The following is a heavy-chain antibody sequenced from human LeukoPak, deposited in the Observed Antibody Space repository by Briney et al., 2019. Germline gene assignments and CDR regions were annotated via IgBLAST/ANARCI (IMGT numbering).Heavy chain of an antibody. CDR1: GGTFSSYA. CDR3: ARYLVGASHFDI. D-gene: IGHD1-26*01. CDR2: ITPIFGTA. V-gene: IGHV1-69*05. Sequence: ASVKVSCKASGGTFSSYAISWVRQAPGQGLEWMGRITPIFGTANYAQKFQGRVTITTDESTSTAYMELSSLRSEDTAVYYCARYLVGASHFDIWGQGTMVTVSS. J-gene: IGHJ3*02.